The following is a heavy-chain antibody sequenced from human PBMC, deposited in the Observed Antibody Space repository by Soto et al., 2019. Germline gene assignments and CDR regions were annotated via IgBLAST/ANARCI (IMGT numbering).Heavy chain of an antibody. D-gene: IGHD3-22*01. CDR3: ASRPMFYYGSSGNHPFGS. Sequence: ASVKVSCNASGYTLSSYALHWVRQAPGQRLEWMGWINAGNGNTKYPQKFQGRVTITRDTSASTAYMELGSLRSEDTAVYYCASRPMFYYGSSGNHPFGSWGQGTLVTVSS. CDR2: INAGNGNT. V-gene: IGHV1-3*01. J-gene: IGHJ4*02. CDR1: GYTLSSYA.